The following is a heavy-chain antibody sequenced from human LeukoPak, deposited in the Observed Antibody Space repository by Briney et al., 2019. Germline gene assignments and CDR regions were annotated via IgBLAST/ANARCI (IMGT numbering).Heavy chain of an antibody. CDR3: ARASHGLDV. D-gene: IGHD5-24*01. CDR2: IKQDGSEK. CDR1: GFTLSSYW. J-gene: IGHJ6*02. V-gene: IGHV3-7*03. Sequence: PGGSLRLSCVASGFTLSSYWTSWVRQAPGKGLEWLANIKQDGSEKYYVDSVKGRFTISRDNAKNSLYPQMNSLRAEDTAVYYCARASHGLDVWGQGTTVTVSS.